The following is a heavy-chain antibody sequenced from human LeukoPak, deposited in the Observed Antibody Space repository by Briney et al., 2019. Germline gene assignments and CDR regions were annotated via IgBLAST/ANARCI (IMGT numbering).Heavy chain of an antibody. Sequence: PSETLSLTCAVSGYSISSGYHWGWIRQPPGKGLEWIGSIHRSGNTYYNPSLKSRLTISVDTSKNQFSLKLSSVTAADTAVYYCARVRGHYYYGMDVWGKGTTVTVSS. CDR1: GYSISSGYH. CDR2: IHRSGNT. V-gene: IGHV4-38-2*01. J-gene: IGHJ6*04. CDR3: ARVRGHYYYGMDV. D-gene: IGHD4-17*01.